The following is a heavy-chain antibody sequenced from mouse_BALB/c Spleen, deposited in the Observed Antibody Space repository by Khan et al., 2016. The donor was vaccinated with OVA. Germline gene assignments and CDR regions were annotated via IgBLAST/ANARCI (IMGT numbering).Heavy chain of an antibody. Sequence: EVELVESGGGLVQPGGSRKLSCAASGFTFSDYGMAWVRQAPGKGPEWVAFISDLAYTFYYADTVTGRFTLSRETAKNTLYLEMSSLRSGDTAMYYGARGGGTAPFAYWGQGTLVTVSA. CDR3: ARGGGTAPFAY. D-gene: IGHD1-2*01. CDR1: GFTFSDYG. J-gene: IGHJ3*01. CDR2: ISDLAYTF. V-gene: IGHV5-15*02.